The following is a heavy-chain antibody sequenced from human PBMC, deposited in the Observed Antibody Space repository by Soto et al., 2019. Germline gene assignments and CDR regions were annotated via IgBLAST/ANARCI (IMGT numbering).Heavy chain of an antibody. CDR1: GFTFSDYY. D-gene: IGHD3-16*01. CDR2: ISSSGSTI. V-gene: IGHV3-11*01. J-gene: IGHJ4*02. Sequence: GGSLRLSCAASGFTFSDYYMSWIRQAPGKGLEWVSYISSSGSTIYYSTSLKTRLTISKDTSKNQVVLTMTNMGPVDTATYYCARIRSPYYFDYWGQGTLVTVSS. CDR3: ARIRSPYYFDY.